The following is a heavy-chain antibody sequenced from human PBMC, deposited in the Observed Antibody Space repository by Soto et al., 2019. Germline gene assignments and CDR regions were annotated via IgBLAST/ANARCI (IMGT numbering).Heavy chain of an antibody. D-gene: IGHD3-16*02. CDR1: GFTFSNAW. Sequence: EVQLVESGGGLVKPGGSLRLSCAASGFTFSNAWMNWVRQAPGKGLEWVGRIKSKTDGGTTDYAAHVKCRFTISSDDSKNTLYLQMNSLKTEDTAVYYCTTDYDYIWGSYRLGGFDYWGQGTLVTVSS. J-gene: IGHJ4*02. CDR3: TTDYDYIWGSYRLGGFDY. CDR2: IKSKTDGGTT. V-gene: IGHV3-15*01.